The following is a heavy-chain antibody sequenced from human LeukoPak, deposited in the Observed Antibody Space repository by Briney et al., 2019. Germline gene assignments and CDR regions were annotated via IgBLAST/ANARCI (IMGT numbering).Heavy chain of an antibody. J-gene: IGHJ3*02. V-gene: IGHV3-66*01. CDR1: GFSVNSDY. CDR3: AREKASHYYDSSGYQGAFDI. D-gene: IGHD3-22*01. Sequence: GGSLRLSCAASGFSVNSDYMTWLRQAPGKTLDWVSVLYSSGTTVYADSVRGRFTISRDNSKNTLYLQMNSLRVEDTAVYYCAREKASHYYDSSGYQGAFDIWGQGTMVTVSS. CDR2: LYSSGTT.